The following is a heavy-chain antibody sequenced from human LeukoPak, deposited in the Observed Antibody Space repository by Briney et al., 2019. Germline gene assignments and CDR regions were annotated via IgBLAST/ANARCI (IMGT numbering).Heavy chain of an antibody. V-gene: IGHV4-34*01. Sequence: PSETLSLTCAVYGGSFSGYYWSWIRQPPGKGLEWIGEISHSGSTNYNPSLKSRVTISVDTSKNQFSLKLSSVTAADTAVYYCARRLMITFGGVINWFDPWGQGTLVTVSS. CDR3: ARRLMITFGGVINWFDP. CDR2: ISHSGST. D-gene: IGHD3-16*01. J-gene: IGHJ5*02. CDR1: GGSFSGYY.